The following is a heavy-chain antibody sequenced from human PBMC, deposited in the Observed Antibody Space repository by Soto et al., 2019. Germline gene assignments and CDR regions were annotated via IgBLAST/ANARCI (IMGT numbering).Heavy chain of an antibody. CDR1: GFTFSSYA. D-gene: IGHD3-22*01. CDR3: ARDREDYYDSSGYTNAFDI. Sequence: SLRLSCAASGFTFSSYAMHWVRQAPGKGLEWVAVISYDGSNKYYADSVKGRFTISRDNSKNTLYLQMNSLRAEDTAVYYCARDREDYYDSSGYTNAFDIWGQGTMVTVSS. J-gene: IGHJ3*02. CDR2: ISYDGSNK. V-gene: IGHV3-30-3*01.